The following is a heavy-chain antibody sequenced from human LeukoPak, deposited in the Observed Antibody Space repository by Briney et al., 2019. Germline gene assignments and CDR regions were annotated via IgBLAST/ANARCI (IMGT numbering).Heavy chain of an antibody. J-gene: IGHJ6*03. D-gene: IGHD4-17*01. CDR3: AKAASKRTDYGDYAFYYYMDV. V-gene: IGHV3-23*01. Sequence: GGSLRLSCAASGFTFSSYGMSWVRQAPGKGLEWVSAISGSGGSTYYADSVKGRFTISRDDSKNTLYLQMNSLRAEDTAVYYCAKAASKRTDYGDYAFYYYMDVWGKGDHGHHLL. CDR1: GFTFSSYG. CDR2: ISGSGGST.